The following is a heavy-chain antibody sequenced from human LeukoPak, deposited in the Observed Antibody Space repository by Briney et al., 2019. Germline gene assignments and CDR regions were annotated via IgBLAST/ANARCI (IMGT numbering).Heavy chain of an antibody. J-gene: IGHJ5*02. CDR1: GYTFTSYD. D-gene: IGHD2-8*01. V-gene: IGHV1-8*03. Sequence: ASVKVSCKASGYTFTSYDINWVRQATGQGLEWMGWMNPNSGSTGYAQKFQGRVTFTRNNSISTAYMELSSLRSEDTAVYYCARGKELGYCTNGVCPNWFDPWGQGTLVTVSS. CDR2: MNPNSGST. CDR3: ARGKELGYCTNGVCPNWFDP.